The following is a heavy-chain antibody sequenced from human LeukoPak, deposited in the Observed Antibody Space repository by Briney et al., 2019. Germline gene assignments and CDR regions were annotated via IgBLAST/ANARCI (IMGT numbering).Heavy chain of an antibody. J-gene: IGHJ4*02. CDR1: GFTFSSYG. CDR2: ISYDGSNK. CDR3: AKDVNFDWLLPDY. D-gene: IGHD3-9*01. Sequence: PGGSLRLSCAASGFTFSSYGMHWVRQAPGKGLEWVAVISYDGSNKYYADSVKGRFTISRDNSKNTLYLQMNGLRAEDTAVYYCAKDVNFDWLLPDYWGQGTLVTVSS. V-gene: IGHV3-30*18.